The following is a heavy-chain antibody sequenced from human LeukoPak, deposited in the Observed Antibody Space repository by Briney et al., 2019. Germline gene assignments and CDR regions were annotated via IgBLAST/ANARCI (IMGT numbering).Heavy chain of an antibody. D-gene: IGHD3-9*01. Sequence: PSETLSLTCAVYGGSFSGYYWSWIRQPPGKGLEWIGEINHSGSTNYNPSLKSRVTISVDTSKDQFSLKLSSVTAADTAVYYCARASYDILTAYPSYFDYWGQGTLVTVSS. CDR1: GGSFSGYY. CDR3: ARASYDILTAYPSYFDY. J-gene: IGHJ4*02. V-gene: IGHV4-34*01. CDR2: INHSGST.